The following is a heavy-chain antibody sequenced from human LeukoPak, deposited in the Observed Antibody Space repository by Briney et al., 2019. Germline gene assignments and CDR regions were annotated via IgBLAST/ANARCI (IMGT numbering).Heavy chain of an antibody. V-gene: IGHV3-7*03. D-gene: IGHD1-1*01. CDR2: IKQDGSEK. CDR3: AKGANWNFRTADRLDP. Sequence: PGGSLRLSCAASGFTFSSYWMSWVRQAPGKGLEWVANIKQDGSEKYYVDSVKGRFTISRDNAKNSLYLQMNSLRAEDTALYYCAKGANWNFRTADRLDPWGQGTLVTVSS. CDR1: GFTFSSYW. J-gene: IGHJ5*02.